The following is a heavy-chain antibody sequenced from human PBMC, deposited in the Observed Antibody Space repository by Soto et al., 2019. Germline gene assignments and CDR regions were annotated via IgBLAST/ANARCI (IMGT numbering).Heavy chain of an antibody. CDR1: GLTFSLYS. CDR3: VRARATDSRPDY. D-gene: IGHD3-22*01. CDR2: ISSSSSYI. Sequence: VQLVESGGGLVKPGGSLRLSCEASGLTFSLYSMVWVRQAPGEGLEWVSPISSSSSYIYYADSLKGRISISRDNAKNSLYLQMDSLRVEDTATYYCVRARATDSRPDYWGQGTLVTVSS. J-gene: IGHJ4*02. V-gene: IGHV3-21*01.